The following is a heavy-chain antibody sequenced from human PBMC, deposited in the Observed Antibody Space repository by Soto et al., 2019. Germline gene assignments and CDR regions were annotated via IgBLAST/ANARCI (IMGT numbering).Heavy chain of an antibody. CDR2: IKQDGSEK. D-gene: IGHD2-15*01. CDR1: GFTFSSYW. V-gene: IGHV3-7*01. Sequence: LRLSCAASGFTFSSYWMSWVRQAPGKGLEWVANIKQDGSEKYYVDSVKGRFTISRDNAKNSLYLQMNSLRAEDTAVYYCARGPLVVVPKWVDYWGQGTLVTVSS. J-gene: IGHJ4*02. CDR3: ARGPLVVVPKWVDY.